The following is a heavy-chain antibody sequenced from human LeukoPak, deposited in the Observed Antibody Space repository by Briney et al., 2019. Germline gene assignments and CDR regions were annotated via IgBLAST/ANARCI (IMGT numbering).Heavy chain of an antibody. CDR3: ARGGYSGSYWDY. V-gene: IGHV4-59*01. CDR2: IYYSGST. Sequence: PSETLSLTCTVSGGSISSYYWSWIRQPPGKGLEWIGYIYYSGSTNYNPSLKSRVTISVDTSKNQFSLKLSSVTAADTAVYYCARGGYSGSYWDYWGQGTLVTVSS. D-gene: IGHD1-26*01. CDR1: GGSISSYY. J-gene: IGHJ4*02.